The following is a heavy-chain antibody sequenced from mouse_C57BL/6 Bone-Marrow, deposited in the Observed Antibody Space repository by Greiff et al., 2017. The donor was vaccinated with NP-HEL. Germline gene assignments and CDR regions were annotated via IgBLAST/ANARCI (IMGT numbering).Heavy chain of an antibody. CDR3: AREGGYYDRWYFDV. V-gene: IGHV3-6*01. CDR2: ISYDGSN. D-gene: IGHD2-4*01. CDR1: GYSITSGYY. J-gene: IGHJ1*03. Sequence: DVKLQESGPGLVKPSQSLSLTCSVTGYSITSGYYWTWIRQFPGNKLEWMGYISYDGSNNYNPSLKNRISITRDTSKNQFFLKLNSVTTEDTATYYCAREGGYYDRWYFDVWGTGTTVTVSS.